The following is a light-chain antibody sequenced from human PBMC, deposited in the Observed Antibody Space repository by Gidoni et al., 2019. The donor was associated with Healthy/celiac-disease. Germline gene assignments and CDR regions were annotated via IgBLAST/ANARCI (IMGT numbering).Light chain of an antibody. CDR1: QSVSSN. Sequence: ELVMTQSPATLSVSPGERATLSCRASQSVSSNLAWYQQKPGQAPRLLIYGASTRATGIPARFSGSGSGTEFTLTISSLQSEDFAVYYCQQYNNWLPITFXQXTRLEIK. J-gene: IGKJ5*01. CDR3: QQYNNWLPIT. V-gene: IGKV3-15*01. CDR2: GAS.